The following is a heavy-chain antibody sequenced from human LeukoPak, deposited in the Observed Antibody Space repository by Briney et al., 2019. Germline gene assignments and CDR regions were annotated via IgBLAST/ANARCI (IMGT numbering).Heavy chain of an antibody. CDR2: IYSGGST. Sequence: GGSLRLSCAASGFTVSSNYISWVRQAPGKGLEWVSVIYSGGSTYYADSVKGRFTISRDNSKNTLYLQMNSLRAEDTAVYYCARDRTHYYDSSSSQYWGQGTLVTVSS. V-gene: IGHV3-66*01. CDR3: ARDRTHYYDSSSSQY. D-gene: IGHD3-22*01. J-gene: IGHJ4*02. CDR1: GFTVSSNY.